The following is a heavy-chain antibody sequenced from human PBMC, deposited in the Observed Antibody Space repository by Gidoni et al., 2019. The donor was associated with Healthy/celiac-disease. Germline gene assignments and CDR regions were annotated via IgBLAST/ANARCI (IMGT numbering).Heavy chain of an antibody. Sequence: QVQLQESGPGLVKPSETLSLTCAVSGYSISSGYYWGWIRQPPGKGLEWIGSIYHSGSTYYTPSLKMRVTISVDTSKNQFSLKLSSVPAADTAVYYCARQYATVTTLGAFDIWGQGTMVTVSS. J-gene: IGHJ3*02. CDR3: ARQYATVTTLGAFDI. V-gene: IGHV4-38-2*01. CDR2: IYHSGST. CDR1: GYSISSGYY. D-gene: IGHD4-17*01.